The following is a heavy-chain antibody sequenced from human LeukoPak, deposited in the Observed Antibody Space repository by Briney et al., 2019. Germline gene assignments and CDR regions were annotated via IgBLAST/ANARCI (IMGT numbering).Heavy chain of an antibody. Sequence: GSLRLFCAASGLTFSSYAMHWVRQAPGKGLEYVSAISSNGGSTYYANSVKGRFTISRDNSKNTLYLQMGSLRAEDMAVYYCARGVRGYSLGPDYWGQGTLVTVSS. J-gene: IGHJ4*02. V-gene: IGHV3-64*01. D-gene: IGHD5-18*01. CDR3: ARGVRGYSLGPDY. CDR1: GLTFSSYA. CDR2: ISSNGGST.